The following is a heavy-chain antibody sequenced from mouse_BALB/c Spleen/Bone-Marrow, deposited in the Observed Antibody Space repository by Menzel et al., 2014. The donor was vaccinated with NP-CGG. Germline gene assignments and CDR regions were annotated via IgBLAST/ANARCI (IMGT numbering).Heavy chain of an antibody. CDR2: ISGGGNS. CDR1: GFSFSSYA. V-gene: IGHV5-6-5*01. Sequence: EVMLVESGGGLVKPGGSPKLSCAASGFSFSSYAVSWVRQTPEKRLEWVASISGGGNSYHSDNMKGRFTISRDNARNILYLQMSSLRSEDTAMYYCARARGVTTATSFYLDHWAQGTALTV. CDR3: ARARGVTTATSFYLDH. J-gene: IGHJ2*01. D-gene: IGHD1-2*01.